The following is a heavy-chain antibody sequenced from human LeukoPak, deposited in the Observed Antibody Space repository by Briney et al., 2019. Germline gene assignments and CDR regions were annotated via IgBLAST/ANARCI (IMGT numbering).Heavy chain of an antibody. CDR2: VYHSGTT. V-gene: IGHV4-38-2*02. Sequence: PSETLSLTCTVSGFSISSGHYWGWVRQPPGAGLEWIGSVYHSGTTYYNPSLKSRVTTSVDMSKNQFSLRLRPVTAADTAVYYCARIFIRNGYSSYFDCWGQGTLVTVSS. CDR1: GFSISSGHY. D-gene: IGHD5-18*01. J-gene: IGHJ4*02. CDR3: ARIFIRNGYSSYFDC.